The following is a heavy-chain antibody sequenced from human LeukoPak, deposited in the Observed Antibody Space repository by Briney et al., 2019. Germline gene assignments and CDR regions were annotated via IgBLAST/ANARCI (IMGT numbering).Heavy chain of an antibody. CDR2: IYYSGST. D-gene: IGHD4-17*01. CDR3: ARHGTVTHRFDY. CDR1: GGSMSSSSYY. Sequence: ASETLSLTCGVSGGSMSSSSYYWGWIRQPPGRGLEWIGRIYYSGSTYYNSSLNSRVTISVDSSKNQCSLKLSSVTAADTAVYYCARHGTVTHRFDYWGQGTLVTVSS. J-gene: IGHJ4*02. V-gene: IGHV4-39*01.